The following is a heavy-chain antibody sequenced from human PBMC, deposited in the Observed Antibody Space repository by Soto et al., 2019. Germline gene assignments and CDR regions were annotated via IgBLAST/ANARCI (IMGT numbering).Heavy chain of an antibody. V-gene: IGHV3-23*01. CDR2: ISSHGDST. CDR1: RFTFIAYA. CDR3: AKEKSGSYFSSYFDS. J-gene: IGHJ4*02. Sequence: PWGSLRLSCAASRFTFIAYAMSLFRQAPLKGLEWVSAISSHGDSTYYADSVKGRFTISRDNFKNTLYLQMNNLRADDTAVYYCAKEKSGSYFSSYFDSWGQGTLVTVSS. D-gene: IGHD1-26*01.